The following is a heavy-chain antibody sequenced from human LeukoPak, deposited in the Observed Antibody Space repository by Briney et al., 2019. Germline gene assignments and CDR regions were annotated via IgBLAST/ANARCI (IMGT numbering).Heavy chain of an antibody. CDR1: GGTFSSYA. Sequence: ASVKVSCKASGGTFSSYAISWVRQAPGQGLEWMGRIIPILGIANYAQKFQGRVTITVDKSTSTAYMELSSLRSEDTAVYYCARGGYSMYYFDYWGQGTLVTVSS. J-gene: IGHJ4*02. CDR3: ARGGYSMYYFDY. V-gene: IGHV1-69*04. D-gene: IGHD3-22*01. CDR2: IIPILGIA.